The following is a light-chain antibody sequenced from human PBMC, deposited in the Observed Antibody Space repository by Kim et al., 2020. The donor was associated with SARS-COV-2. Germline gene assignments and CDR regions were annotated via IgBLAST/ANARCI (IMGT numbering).Light chain of an antibody. J-gene: IGLJ3*02. CDR2: RNN. Sequence: QSVLTQPPSASGTPGQRVIISCPGSSTNIEFNYVYWYQQVPGTAPKVLIYRNNERPSGVPDRFSGSKSGTSASLAISGLRSEDEADYYCAAWDDSLSGRVFGGGTQLTVL. CDR3: AAWDDSLSGRV. V-gene: IGLV1-47*01. CDR1: STNIEFNY.